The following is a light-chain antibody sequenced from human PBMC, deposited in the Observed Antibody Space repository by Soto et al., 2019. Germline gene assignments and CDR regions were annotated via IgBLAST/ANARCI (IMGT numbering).Light chain of an antibody. CDR1: QSVSSSY. CDR3: QQYGSSTET. J-gene: IGKJ2*01. CDR2: GAS. V-gene: IGKV3-20*01. Sequence: EIGLTQSPGTLSLSPGERVTLSCRASQSVSSSYLAWYQQKPGQAPRLLIYGASRRATGIPDRVSGSGSGTDFTLTIGSLEPADFAVYYCQQYGSSTETFGQGTKLEIK.